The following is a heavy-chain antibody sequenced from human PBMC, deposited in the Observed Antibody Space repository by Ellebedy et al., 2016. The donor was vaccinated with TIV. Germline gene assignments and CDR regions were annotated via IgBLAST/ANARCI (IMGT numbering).Heavy chain of an antibody. CDR2: INWNSGNI. Sequence: PGGSLRLSCAASGFTFDDYAMHWVRQAPGKGLEWVSSINWNSGNIGYADSVKGRFTISRDNAKNSLYLQMSGLRAEDTALYYCAKDITRGHLVGPDHWGQGTLVTVSS. J-gene: IGHJ4*02. D-gene: IGHD7-27*01. CDR1: GFTFDDYA. CDR3: AKDITRGHLVGPDH. V-gene: IGHV3-9*01.